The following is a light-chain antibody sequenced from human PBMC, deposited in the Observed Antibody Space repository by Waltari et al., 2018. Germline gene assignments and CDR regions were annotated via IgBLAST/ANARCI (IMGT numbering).Light chain of an antibody. V-gene: IGLV2-8*01. Sequence: QSALTQPPSAPGSPGQSVTISCGGSSSDVGAYKYVSWYQQHPGKAPKLMIYEVSKRPSGVPDRFSGSKSGNTASLTVSGLQADDEADYYCSSFAGSNRFGVFGGGTKLTVL. CDR1: SSDVGAYKY. CDR3: SSFAGSNRFGV. CDR2: EVS. J-gene: IGLJ3*02.